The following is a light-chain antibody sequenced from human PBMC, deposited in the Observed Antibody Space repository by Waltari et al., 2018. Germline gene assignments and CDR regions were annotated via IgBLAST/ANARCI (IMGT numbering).Light chain of an antibody. CDR2: EVS. V-gene: IGLV2-23*02. Sequence: QSALTQPASVSGSPGQSITISCTGTSSDVGSYNLVSWYQQHPGKAPKLMIYEVSKRPGGVSTRFSGSKSGTTASLTIAGLQAENEADYYCCSYAGSSTVVFGGGTKLTVL. CDR1: SSDVGSYNL. J-gene: IGLJ2*01. CDR3: CSYAGSSTVV.